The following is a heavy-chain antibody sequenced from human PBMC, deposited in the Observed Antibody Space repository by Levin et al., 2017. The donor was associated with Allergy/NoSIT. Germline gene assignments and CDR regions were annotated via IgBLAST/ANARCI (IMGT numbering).Heavy chain of an antibody. CDR1: GFTFSSSG. CDR3: AKDRVMITFGGEPSHFDY. V-gene: IGHV3-30*18. CDR2: ISYDGSTK. J-gene: IGHJ4*02. Sequence: LSLTCAASGFTFSSSGMHWVRQAPGKGLEWVAVISYDGSTKYYTDSVKGRFTISRDNSKNTLYLQMNSLRAEDTAVYYCAKDRVMITFGGEPSHFDYWGQGTLVTVSS. D-gene: IGHD3-16*01.